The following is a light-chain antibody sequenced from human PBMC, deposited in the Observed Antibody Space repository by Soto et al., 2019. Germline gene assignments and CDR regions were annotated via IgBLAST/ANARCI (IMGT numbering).Light chain of an antibody. V-gene: IGKV3-15*01. CDR2: GAS. J-gene: IGKJ1*01. CDR1: QSVSSN. Sequence: EIVMTQSPATLSVSPGERATLSCRASQSVSSNLAWYQQKPGQAPRLLSYGASTRATGIPARFSGSGSGTEFTLPISSLQSEDFAVDSCHQYNNWPPWTFGQGTKVEIK. CDR3: HQYNNWPPWT.